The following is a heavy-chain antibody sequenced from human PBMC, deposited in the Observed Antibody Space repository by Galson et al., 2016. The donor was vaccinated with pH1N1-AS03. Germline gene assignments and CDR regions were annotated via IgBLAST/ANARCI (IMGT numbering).Heavy chain of an antibody. CDR2: IDWNSDTV. CDR3: ARQDSSGYFHALDM. J-gene: IGHJ3*02. D-gene: IGHD3-22*01. Sequence: SLRLSCAGSGFTFDAYAMHWVRHAPGKGLEWVSGIDWNSDTVDYTDSVKGRFTISRDNAKNTVYLQMNSLRVEDTAVYYCARQDSSGYFHALDMWGQGTMVTVSS. V-gene: IGHV3-9*01. CDR1: GFTFDAYA.